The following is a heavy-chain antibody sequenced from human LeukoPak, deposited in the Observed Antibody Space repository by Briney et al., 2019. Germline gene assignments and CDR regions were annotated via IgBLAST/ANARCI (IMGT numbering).Heavy chain of an antibody. CDR2: IYSSGST. CDR1: GGSISSYY. D-gene: IGHD6-19*01. Sequence: SETLSLTCTVSGGSISSYYWSWIRQPAGEGLGWIGRIYSSGSTNYNPSLKSRVTMSVDTSKNQFSLKLSSVTAADTAVYYCARETIAVTGRVFDYWGQGTLVTVSS. J-gene: IGHJ4*02. V-gene: IGHV4-4*07. CDR3: ARETIAVTGRVFDY.